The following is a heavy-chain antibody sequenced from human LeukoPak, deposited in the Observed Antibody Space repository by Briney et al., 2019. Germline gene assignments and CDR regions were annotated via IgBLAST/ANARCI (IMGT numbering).Heavy chain of an antibody. CDR1: GGTFSSYA. J-gene: IGHJ6*03. CDR2: INPIFGTA. CDR3: ARDLGKHIVVVTADYYYYMDV. Sequence: SVKVSRKASGGTFSSYAISWVRQAPGQGLEWMGGINPIFGTANYAQKFQGRVTITADESTSTAYMELSSLRSEDTAVYYCARDLGKHIVVVTADYYYYMDVWGKGTAVTVSS. V-gene: IGHV1-69*13. D-gene: IGHD2-21*02.